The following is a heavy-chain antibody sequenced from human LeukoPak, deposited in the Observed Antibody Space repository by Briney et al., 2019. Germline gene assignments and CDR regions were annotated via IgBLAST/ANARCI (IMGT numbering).Heavy chain of an antibody. D-gene: IGHD3-10*01. CDR1: GFTFSDYY. Sequence: GGSLRLSCAASGFTFSDYYMSWIRQAPGKGLEWVSYISSCGSTIYYAASVKGQFTISRENAKNSLYLQMNSLRAEDTAVYYCARDLFRGNMVRGVIIRPFDYWGQGTLVTVSS. CDR2: ISSCGSTI. V-gene: IGHV3-11*04. CDR3: ARDLFRGNMVRGVIIRPFDY. J-gene: IGHJ4*02.